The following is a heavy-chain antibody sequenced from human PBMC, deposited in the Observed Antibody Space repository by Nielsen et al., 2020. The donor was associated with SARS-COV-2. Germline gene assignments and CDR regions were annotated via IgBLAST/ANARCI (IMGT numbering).Heavy chain of an antibody. CDR2: IYYIGGT. Sequence: SETLSLTCSVSGGSISSVPYYWTWIRQHPGKGLEWIGYIYYIGGTYYNPSLKSRVNISLDTSKNQFSLQLNSVTAADTAVYFCARETATGFLGTVDSWGQGVLVTVPS. J-gene: IGHJ4*02. CDR1: GGSISSVPYY. V-gene: IGHV4-31*03. CDR3: ARETATGFLGTVDS. D-gene: IGHD2-21*02.